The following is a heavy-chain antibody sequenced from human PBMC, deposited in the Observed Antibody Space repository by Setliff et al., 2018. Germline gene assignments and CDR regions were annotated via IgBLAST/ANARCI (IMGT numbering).Heavy chain of an antibody. V-gene: IGHV1-2*02. CDR3: SRGRRGSTWTSDS. Sequence: ASVKVSCKASGYTFTSFFHQWVRQAPGQGLEWLGWINSNSGSTTYAQKFQGRVTMTRDTSITTAYSKLSGLTSDDTAVYYCSRGRRGSTWTSDSWGQGTLVTVSS. CDR2: INSNSGST. CDR1: GYTFTSFF. D-gene: IGHD2-2*01. J-gene: IGHJ4*02.